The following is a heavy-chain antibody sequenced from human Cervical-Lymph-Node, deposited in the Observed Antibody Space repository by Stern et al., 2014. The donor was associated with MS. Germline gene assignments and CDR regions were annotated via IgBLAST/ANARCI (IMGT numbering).Heavy chain of an antibody. Sequence: QVTLKESGPTLVKPTQTLTLTCTFSGLSLSTSEVAVGWIRQPPGKALEWLALLFWDDDKYYSSSLKSRRTITKDPSENQVVLTMTNMDPVDTGTYYFAHDVTRSRYGIDVWGQGTTVTVSS. V-gene: IGHV2-5*02. CDR2: LFWDDDK. CDR3: AHDVTRSRYGIDV. D-gene: IGHD1-14*01. J-gene: IGHJ6*02. CDR1: GLSLSTSEVA.